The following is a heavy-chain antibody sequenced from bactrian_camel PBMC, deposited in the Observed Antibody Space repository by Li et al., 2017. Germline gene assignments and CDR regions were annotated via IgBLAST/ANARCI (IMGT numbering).Heavy chain of an antibody. CDR2: INSGGGST. V-gene: IGHV3S40*01. CDR1: GFTFSNFG. CDR3: CGGNSDWAIPV. Sequence: VQLVESGVGLVQPGGSLRLYCAASGFTFSNFGMSWVRQAPGKGLGWVSAINSGGGSTYYADSVKGRFTISRDNAKNTLYLQLNSLTTEDTAMYYCCGGNSDWAIPVWGQGTQVTVS. D-gene: IGHD4*01. J-gene: IGHJ4*01.